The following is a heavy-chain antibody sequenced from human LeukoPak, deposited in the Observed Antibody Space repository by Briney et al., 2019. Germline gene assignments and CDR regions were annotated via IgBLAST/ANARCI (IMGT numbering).Heavy chain of an antibody. V-gene: IGHV3-7*01. CDR3: ARVGTWELQRVFGY. Sequence: GGSLRLSCAASGFTLTDYWLTWVRQVPGKGLEWVANIHKAGTESYYVDSVKGRFAISRDSAKNSLYLQLSSLRVDDTAVYYCARVGTWELQRVFGYWGQGTLVTVSS. CDR1: GFTLTDYW. D-gene: IGHD1-26*01. J-gene: IGHJ4*02. CDR2: IHKAGTES.